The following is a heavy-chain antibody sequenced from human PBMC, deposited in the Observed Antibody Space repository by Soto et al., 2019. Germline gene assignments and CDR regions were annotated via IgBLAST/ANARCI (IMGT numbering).Heavy chain of an antibody. Sequence: GGSLRLSCAASGFTFSSYSMNWVRQAPGKGLEWVSSISSSSSYIYYADSVKGRFTISRDNAKNSLYLQMNSLRAEDTAVYYCARDDFWSGYYNYYGMDVWGQGTTVTVSS. D-gene: IGHD3-3*01. J-gene: IGHJ6*02. CDR1: GFTFSSYS. CDR2: ISSSSSYI. CDR3: ARDDFWSGYYNYYGMDV. V-gene: IGHV3-21*01.